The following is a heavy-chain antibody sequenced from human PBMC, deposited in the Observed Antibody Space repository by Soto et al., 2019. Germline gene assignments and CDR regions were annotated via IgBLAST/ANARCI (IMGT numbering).Heavy chain of an antibody. J-gene: IGHJ4*02. CDR3: TSSYSTSSSPDY. D-gene: IGHD6-6*01. CDR2: VYHSGST. Sequence: PSETLSLTCSVSGGSMRNYYWNWIRQPPGRGLEWIGYVYHSGSTNYNPSLKSRVSMSVDVSRNHFSLTLHSVTAADTAVYFCTSSYSTSSSPDYWGQGTLVTVLL. V-gene: IGHV4-59*01. CDR1: GGSMRNYY.